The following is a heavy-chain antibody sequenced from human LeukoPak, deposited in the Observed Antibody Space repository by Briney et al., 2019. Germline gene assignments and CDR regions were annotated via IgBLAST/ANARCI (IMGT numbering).Heavy chain of an antibody. D-gene: IGHD3-9*01. V-gene: IGHV3-30-3*01. CDR1: GFTFSSYA. CDR3: ARGLRYFDWFLDY. CDR2: ISYDGSNK. J-gene: IGHJ4*02. Sequence: GGSLRLSCAASGFTFSSYAMHWVRQAPGKGLEWVAVISYDGSNKYYADSVKGRFTISRDNSKNTLYLQMNSLRAEDTAVYYCARGLRYFDWFLDYWGQGTLVTVSS.